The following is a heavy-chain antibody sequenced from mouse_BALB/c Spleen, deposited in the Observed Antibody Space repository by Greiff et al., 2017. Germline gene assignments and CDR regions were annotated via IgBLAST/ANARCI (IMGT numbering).Heavy chain of an antibody. CDR1: GYSITSGYY. CDR2: ISYDGSN. D-gene: IGHD1-1*01. V-gene: IGHV3-6*02. CDR3: ASNYYYGSPWYFDV. Sequence: ESGPGLVKPSQSLSLTCSVTGYSITSGYYWNWIRQFPGNKLEWMGYISYDGSNNYNPSLKNRISITRDTSKNQFFLKLNSVTTEDTATYYCASNYYYGSPWYFDVWGAGTTVTVSS. J-gene: IGHJ1*01.